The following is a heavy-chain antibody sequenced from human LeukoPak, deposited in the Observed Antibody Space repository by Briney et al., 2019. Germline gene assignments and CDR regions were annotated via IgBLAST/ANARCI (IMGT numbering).Heavy chain of an antibody. CDR3: ARSSSLFDY. J-gene: IGHJ4*02. Sequence: ASVKVSCKASGGTCSSYAISWVRQAPGQGLEWMGIINPSGGSTSYAQKFQGRVTMTRDTSTSTVYMELSSLRSEDTAVYYCARSSSLFDYWGQGTLVTVSS. D-gene: IGHD6-6*01. V-gene: IGHV1-46*01. CDR1: GGTCSSYA. CDR2: INPSGGST.